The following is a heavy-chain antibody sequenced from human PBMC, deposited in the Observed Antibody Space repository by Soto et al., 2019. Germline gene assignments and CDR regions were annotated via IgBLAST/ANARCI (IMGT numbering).Heavy chain of an antibody. J-gene: IGHJ4*02. Sequence: EVQLVESGGGLVQPGGSLRLSCVASGFTFSNYWMHWVRQAPGKGLVWVSRISPDGSNTNYADSVKGRFTISRDNAKNTVYLQMNSLRAEDTVLYYGARDNWKSYWGQGTLVTVSS. D-gene: IGHD1-20*01. V-gene: IGHV3-74*01. CDR1: GFTFSNYW. CDR3: ARDNWKSY. CDR2: ISPDGSNT.